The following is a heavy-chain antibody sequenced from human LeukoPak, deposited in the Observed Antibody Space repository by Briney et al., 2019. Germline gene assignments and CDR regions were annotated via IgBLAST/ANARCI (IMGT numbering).Heavy chain of an antibody. D-gene: IGHD6-13*01. CDR2: INPSGGST. V-gene: IGHV1-46*03. J-gene: IGHJ6*03. CDR3: ARDATYGIAAAGIYYYYYMDV. Sequence: ASVKVSCKASGYTFTSYYMRWVRQAPGQGLEWVGIINPSGGSTSYAQKFQGRVTMTRDTSTSTVYMELSSLRSEDTAVYYCARDATYGIAAAGIYYYYYMDVWGKGTTVTVSS. CDR1: GYTFTSYY.